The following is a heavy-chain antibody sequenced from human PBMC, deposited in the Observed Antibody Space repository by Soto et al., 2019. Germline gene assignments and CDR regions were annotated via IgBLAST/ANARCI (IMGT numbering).Heavy chain of an antibody. V-gene: IGHV3-21*01. CDR1: GFTFSTYS. Sequence: PGGSLRLSCAASGFTFSTYSMNWVRQAPGKGLEWVSSISSSSSYIYYADSMKGRFTIARDNAKNSLYLQMNSLRAEDTAVYYCARDAEYSYGSAYYYYGMDVWGQGTTVTVSS. J-gene: IGHJ6*02. D-gene: IGHD5-18*01. CDR2: ISSSSSYI. CDR3: ARDAEYSYGSAYYYYGMDV.